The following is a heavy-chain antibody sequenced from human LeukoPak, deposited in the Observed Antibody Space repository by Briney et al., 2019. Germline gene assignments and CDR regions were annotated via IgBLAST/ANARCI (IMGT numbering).Heavy chain of an antibody. J-gene: IGHJ4*02. Sequence: GGSLRLSCAASGFTVSSNYMSWVRQAPGKGLEWVSVIYSGGSTYYADSVKGRFTISRDNSKNTLYLQMNSLRAEDTAVYYCARGSEYSSEWGYFDYWGQGTLVTVSS. CDR1: GFTVSSNY. CDR2: IYSGGST. D-gene: IGHD6-6*01. V-gene: IGHV3-66*01. CDR3: ARGSEYSSEWGYFDY.